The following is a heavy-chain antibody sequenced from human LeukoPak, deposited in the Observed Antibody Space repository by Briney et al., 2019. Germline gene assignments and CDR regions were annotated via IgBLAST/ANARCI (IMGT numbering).Heavy chain of an antibody. Sequence: SETLSLTCTVSGGSISSYYWSWIRQPPGKGLEWIGYIYYSGSTNYNPSLKSRVTISVDTSKNQFSLKLSSVTAADTAVYYCARVGPGVLHRAWYFDYWGQGTLVTVSS. D-gene: IGHD7-27*01. CDR1: GGSISSYY. J-gene: IGHJ4*02. CDR3: ARVGPGVLHRAWYFDY. CDR2: IYYSGST. V-gene: IGHV4-59*12.